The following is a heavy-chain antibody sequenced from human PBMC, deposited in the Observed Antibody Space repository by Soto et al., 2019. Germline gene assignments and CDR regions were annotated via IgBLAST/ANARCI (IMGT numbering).Heavy chain of an antibody. Sequence: SETLSLTCTVSGGSISSYFWSWIRQPPGKGLEWIGYIYDSGSTNYNPSLKSRVTISVDTSKNQFSLKLSSVTAADTAVYYCARRYGGNFDFWGQGTLVTVSS. CDR1: GGSISSYF. D-gene: IGHD1-26*01. V-gene: IGHV4-59*01. CDR3: ARRYGGNFDF. J-gene: IGHJ4*02. CDR2: IYDSGST.